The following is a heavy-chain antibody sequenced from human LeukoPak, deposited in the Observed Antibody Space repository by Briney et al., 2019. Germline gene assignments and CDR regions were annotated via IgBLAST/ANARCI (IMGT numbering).Heavy chain of an antibody. V-gene: IGHV4-34*01. CDR1: GGSFSGYY. CDR3: ASLDYGDYGTY. Sequence: KASETLSLTCAVYGGSFSGYYWSWIRQPPGKGLEWIGEINHSGSTNYNPPLKSRVTISVDTSKNQFSLKLSSVTAADTAVYYCASLDYGDYGTYWGQGTLVTVSS. CDR2: INHSGST. D-gene: IGHD4-17*01. J-gene: IGHJ4*02.